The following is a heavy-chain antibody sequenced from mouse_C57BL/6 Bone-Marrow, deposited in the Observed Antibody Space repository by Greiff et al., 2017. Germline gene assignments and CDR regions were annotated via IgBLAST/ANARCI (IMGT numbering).Heavy chain of an antibody. D-gene: IGHD2-4*01. V-gene: IGHV1-62-2*01. CDR3: ARHERYYDYEGYFDY. J-gene: IGHJ2*01. CDR2: FYTGSGSI. Sequence: QVHVKQSGAELVKPGASVKLSCKASGYIFTEYTIHWVKQRSGQGLEWIGWFYTGSGSIKYNERFKDKATLTADKSSNTVYMELSRLTSEDSAVYFCARHERYYDYEGYFDYWGQGTTLTVSS. CDR1: GYIFTEYT.